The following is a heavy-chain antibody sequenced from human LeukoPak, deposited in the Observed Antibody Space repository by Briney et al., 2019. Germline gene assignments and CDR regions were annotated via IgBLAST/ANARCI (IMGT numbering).Heavy chain of an antibody. CDR2: ISGSGGRT. Sequence: GGSLRLSCAASGFTFSSYAMSWVRQAPWKGLEWVSAISGSGGRTYYADSVKGRFTISRDNSKNTLYLQMNSLRAEDTAVYYCAKDQEVLLAVAGTAEYWGQGTLVTVSS. V-gene: IGHV3-23*01. CDR3: AKDQEVLLAVAGTAEY. J-gene: IGHJ4*02. D-gene: IGHD6-19*01. CDR1: GFTFSSYA.